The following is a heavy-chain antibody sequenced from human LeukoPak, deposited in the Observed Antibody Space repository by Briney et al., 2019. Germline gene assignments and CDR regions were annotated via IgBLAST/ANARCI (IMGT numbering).Heavy chain of an antibody. Sequence: SETLSLTCTVSGGSIGSTNYYWGWIRQPPGKGLEWIANIYYSGSTYYNPSLKSRVTISVDTSKNQFSLRLNSATAADTAVYYCASQYSSSWYILSWGQGTLVTVSS. D-gene: IGHD6-13*01. CDR1: GGSIGSTNYY. CDR3: ASQYSSSWYILS. CDR2: IYYSGST. V-gene: IGHV4-39*01. J-gene: IGHJ4*02.